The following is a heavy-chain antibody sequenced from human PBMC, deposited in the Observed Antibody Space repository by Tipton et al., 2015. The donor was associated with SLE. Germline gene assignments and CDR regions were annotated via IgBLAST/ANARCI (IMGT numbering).Heavy chain of an antibody. CDR2: IYTSGST. Sequence: TLSLTCTVSGGSISSHYWSWIRQPPGKGLEWIGRIYTSGSTNYNPSLKSRVTMSVDTSKNQFSLKLSSVTAADTAVYYCARDRSIAAAGTDAFDIWGQGTMVTVSS. V-gene: IGHV4-4*07. CDR3: ARDRSIAAAGTDAFDI. CDR1: GGSISSHY. J-gene: IGHJ3*02. D-gene: IGHD6-13*01.